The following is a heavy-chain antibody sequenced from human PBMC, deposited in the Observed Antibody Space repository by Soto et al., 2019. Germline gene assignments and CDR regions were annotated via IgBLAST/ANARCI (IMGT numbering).Heavy chain of an antibody. J-gene: IGHJ4*02. CDR1: GFTFSPNG. V-gene: IGHV3-30*02. CDR3: ARGGVTKWFGEHVGADY. CDR2: IGYDGSTE. Sequence: GGSLSLSFAASGFTFSPNGRHWVRQAPGKGLEWVALIGYDGSTETSAASATGRSTIPRDNPKNPLYLQMNRLRAEATAVYYCARGGVTKWFGEHVGADYWGQGTLVTVSS. D-gene: IGHD3-10*01.